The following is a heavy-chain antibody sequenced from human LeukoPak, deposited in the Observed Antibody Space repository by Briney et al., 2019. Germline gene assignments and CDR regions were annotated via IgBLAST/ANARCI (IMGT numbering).Heavy chain of an antibody. CDR3: ARVATNYDFWSGYYSHYYYYGMDV. CDR2: ISAYNGNT. J-gene: IGHJ6*02. CDR1: GYTFTSYG. V-gene: IGHV1-18*01. Sequence: GASVKVSCKASGYTFTSYGISWVRQAPGQGLEWMGWISAYNGNTNYAQKLQGRVTMTTDTSTSTAYMELRSLRSDDTAVYYCARVATNYDFWSGYYSHYYYYGMDVWGQGTTVTVSS. D-gene: IGHD3-3*01.